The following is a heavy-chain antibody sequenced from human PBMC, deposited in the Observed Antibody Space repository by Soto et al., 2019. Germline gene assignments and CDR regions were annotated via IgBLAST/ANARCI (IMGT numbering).Heavy chain of an antibody. CDR2: IYYSGST. CDR1: GGSISSGGYY. D-gene: IGHD2-15*01. J-gene: IGHJ4*02. CDR3: ASGSFEFFDY. V-gene: IGHV4-31*03. Sequence: ASETLSLTCTVSGGSISSGGYYWSWIRQHPGKGLEWIGYIYYSGSTYYNPSLKSRVTISVDTSKNQFSLKLSSVTAADTAVYYCASGSFEFFDYWGQGTLVTVSS.